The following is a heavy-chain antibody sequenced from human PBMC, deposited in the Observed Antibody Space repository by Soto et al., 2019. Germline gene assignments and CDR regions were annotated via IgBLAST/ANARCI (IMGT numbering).Heavy chain of an antibody. CDR3: AIERGGSSYGYPWFDP. J-gene: IGHJ5*02. CDR1: GGTFSNYA. V-gene: IGHV1-69*12. D-gene: IGHD5-18*01. Sequence: QVQLVQSGAEVKKPGSSVKVSCKASGGTFSNYAVSWVRQAPGQGLEWMGGIIPIFGTANYAQKFQGRVTITADESTSTAYVVLSSLISDDTAVYYCAIERGGSSYGYPWFDPWGQGTLVTVSS. CDR2: IIPIFGTA.